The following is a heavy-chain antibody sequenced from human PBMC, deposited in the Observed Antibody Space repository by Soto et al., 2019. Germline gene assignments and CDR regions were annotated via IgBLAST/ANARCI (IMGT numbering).Heavy chain of an antibody. CDR3: AREGEVGATKGAFDI. V-gene: IGHV3-33*01. CDR2: IWYDGSNK. J-gene: IGHJ3*02. D-gene: IGHD1-26*01. CDR1: GFTFSSYG. Sequence: QVQLVESGGGVVQPGRSLRLSCAASGFTFSSYGMHWVRQAPGKGLEWVAVIWYDGSNKYYADSVKGRFTISKDNSKNTLYLQMNSLRAEDTAVYYCAREGEVGATKGAFDIWGQGTMVTVSS.